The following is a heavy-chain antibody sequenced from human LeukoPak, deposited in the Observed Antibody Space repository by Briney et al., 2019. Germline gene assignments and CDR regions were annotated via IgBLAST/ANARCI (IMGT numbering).Heavy chain of an antibody. CDR1: GFLDHVDG. CDR2: INWNGVST. Sequence: PGGSLRLSWGLSGFLDHVDGMGCVRQAPGKGLEWVSFINWNGVSTDYADSVKGRFTISRDNAKNTLYLQMNSLRAEDTAVYCCARDLLRFCTLDSYSVDVWGQGTTVTVSS. D-gene: IGHD2-8*01. CDR3: ARDLLRFCTLDSYSVDV. V-gene: IGHV3-20*04. J-gene: IGHJ6*02.